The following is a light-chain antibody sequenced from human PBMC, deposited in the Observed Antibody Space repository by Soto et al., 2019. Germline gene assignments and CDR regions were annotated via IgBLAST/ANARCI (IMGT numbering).Light chain of an antibody. Sequence: QSALTQPASVSGSPGQSITISCTGTSSDVGGYNYVSWYQQHPGKAPKFMIYDVSNRPSGVSNRFSGSKSGNTASLTISGLQAEDDADYYCSSYTSSSTLGHVVFGGGTKLTVL. J-gene: IGLJ2*01. CDR2: DVS. V-gene: IGLV2-14*01. CDR1: SSDVGGYNY. CDR3: SSYTSSSTLGHVV.